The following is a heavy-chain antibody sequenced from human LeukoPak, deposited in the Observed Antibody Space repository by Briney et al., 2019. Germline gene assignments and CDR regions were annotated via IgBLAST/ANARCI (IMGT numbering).Heavy chain of an antibody. V-gene: IGHV3-21*01. Sequence: GGSLRLSCAASGFTFSSYSMNWVRQAPGKGLEWVSSISRSSSYIYYADSVKGRFTIPRDNAKNSLYLQMNSLRAEDTAVYYCASRRTAYCGGDCPEGYWGQGTLVTVSS. CDR1: GFTFSSYS. J-gene: IGHJ4*02. CDR3: ASRRTAYCGGDCPEGY. D-gene: IGHD2-21*02. CDR2: ISRSSSYI.